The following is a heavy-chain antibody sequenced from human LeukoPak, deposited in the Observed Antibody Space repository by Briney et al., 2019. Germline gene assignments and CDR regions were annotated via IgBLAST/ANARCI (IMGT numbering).Heavy chain of an antibody. CDR2: ISSSSSYM. CDR1: GFTFSSYS. Sequence: GGSLRLSCAASGFTFSSYSMNWVCQAPGKGLEWVSSISSSSSYMYHADSAKGRFTISRDNAKNSLYLQMNSLRAEDTAVYYCARVRGYDSRDFDYWGQGTLVTVSS. J-gene: IGHJ4*02. V-gene: IGHV3-21*01. D-gene: IGHD3-22*01. CDR3: ARVRGYDSRDFDY.